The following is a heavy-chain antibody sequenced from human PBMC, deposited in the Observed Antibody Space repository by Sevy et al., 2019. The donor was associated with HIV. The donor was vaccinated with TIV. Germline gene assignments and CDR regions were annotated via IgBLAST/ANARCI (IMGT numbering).Heavy chain of an antibody. V-gene: IGHV1-69*04. J-gene: IGHJ4*02. CDR2: IIPILGIA. CDR3: ARSTSLSRDGYNSSFDY. CDR1: GGTFSSYA. Sequence: ASVKVSCKASGGTFSSYAISWVRQAPGQGLEWMGRIIPILGIANYAQTFQGRVTITADKSTSTAYMELSSLRSEDTAVYYCARSTSLSRDGYNSSFDYWGQGTLVTVSS. D-gene: IGHD5-12*01.